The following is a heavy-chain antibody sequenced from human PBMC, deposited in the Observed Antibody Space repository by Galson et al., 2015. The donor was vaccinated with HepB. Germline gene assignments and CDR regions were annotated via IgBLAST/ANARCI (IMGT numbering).Heavy chain of an antibody. D-gene: IGHD1-1*01. V-gene: IGHV3-30*18. CDR3: AKDGWKFGSPSDYYFDY. CDR1: GFTFSSYG. J-gene: IGHJ4*02. CDR2: ISYDGSNE. Sequence: SLRLSCAASGFTFSSYGMHWVRQAPGKGLEWVAVISYDGSNEYYADSVKGRFTISRDNSKNTLYLQMNSLRAEDTAVYYCAKDGWKFGSPSDYYFDYWGQGTLVTVSS.